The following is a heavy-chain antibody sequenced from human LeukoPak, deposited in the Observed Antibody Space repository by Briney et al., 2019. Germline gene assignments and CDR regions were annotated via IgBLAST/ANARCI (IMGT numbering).Heavy chain of an antibody. CDR2: ISAYSDNI. D-gene: IGHD6-13*01. J-gene: IGHJ2*01. CDR3: ARDTPGPLYSSSWTGPYWYFDL. V-gene: IGHV1-18*01. CDR1: GYTFTSYG. Sequence: ASVKVSCKASGYTFTSYGISWVRQAPGQGLEWMGWISAYSDNIKYAQKLQGRVTMTTDTSTSTAYMELRSLRSDDTAVYYCARDTPGPLYSSSWTGPYWYFDLWGRGTLVTVSS.